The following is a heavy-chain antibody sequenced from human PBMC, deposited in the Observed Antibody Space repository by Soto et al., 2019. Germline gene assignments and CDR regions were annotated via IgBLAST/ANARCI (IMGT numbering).Heavy chain of an antibody. CDR3: ARGYHRDSSGGSCYSRWDY. D-gene: IGHD2-15*01. Sequence: QVQLQQWGAGLLKPSETLSLTCAVYGGSFSGYYWRWIRHPPGTGLERIGEINHIGSTNYNPSLNNRLTISVDTTKNRFSLKLRSVTAADTAVYDCARGYHRDSSGGSCYSRWDYWGQGTLVTVSS. CDR2: INHIGST. V-gene: IGHV4-34*01. CDR1: GGSFSGYY. J-gene: IGHJ4*02.